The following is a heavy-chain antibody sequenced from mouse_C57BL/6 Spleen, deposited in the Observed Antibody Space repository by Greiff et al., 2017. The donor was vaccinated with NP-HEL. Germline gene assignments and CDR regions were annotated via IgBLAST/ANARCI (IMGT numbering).Heavy chain of an antibody. CDR3: ARWGRSSSSNYAWFAY. V-gene: IGHV1-55*01. CDR1: GYTFTSYW. CDR2: IYPGSGST. D-gene: IGHD2-5*01. Sequence: QVQLQQPGAELVKPGASVKMSCKASGYTFTSYWITWVKQRPGQGLEWIGDIYPGSGSTNYNEKFKSKATLTVDTSSSTAYMQLSSLTSEDSAVYYCARWGRSSSSNYAWFAYWGQGTLVTVSA. J-gene: IGHJ3*01.